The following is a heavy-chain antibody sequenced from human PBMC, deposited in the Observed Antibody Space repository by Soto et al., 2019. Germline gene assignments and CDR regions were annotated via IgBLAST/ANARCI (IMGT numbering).Heavy chain of an antibody. Sequence: QVQLQQWGAGPLRPLETLSLTCGVSGGSFSGYYWAWIRQSPGKGREWIGEINDRGSINYNPSLKSRVSISVDTSKKHYSLKLRSVTAADTAVYYCARESHDILTGPPWVWYFDLWGRGTLVTVSS. V-gene: IGHV4-34*01. J-gene: IGHJ2*01. CDR3: ARESHDILTGPPWVWYFDL. CDR1: GGSFSGYY. CDR2: INDRGSI. D-gene: IGHD3-9*01.